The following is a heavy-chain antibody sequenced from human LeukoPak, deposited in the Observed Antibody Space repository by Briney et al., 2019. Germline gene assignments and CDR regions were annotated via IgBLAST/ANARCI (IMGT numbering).Heavy chain of an antibody. CDR2: INSDGSDT. CDR3: ARDEAAAGTWYYGMDV. CDR1: GFTFSSHW. D-gene: IGHD6-13*01. J-gene: IGHJ6*02. V-gene: IGHV3-74*01. Sequence: GGSLRLSCAASGFTFSSHWMHWVRQGPGKGPVWVSRINSDGSDTIYVDSVKGRFTISRDNAKNTLYLQMNSLRAEGTAVYYCARDEAAAGTWYYGMDVWGQGTTVTVS.